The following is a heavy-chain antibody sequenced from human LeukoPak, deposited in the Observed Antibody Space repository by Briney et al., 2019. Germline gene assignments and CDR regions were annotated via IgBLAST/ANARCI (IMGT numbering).Heavy chain of an antibody. CDR3: ASPFGYSSSWYDDY. Sequence: GGSLRPSCAASGFTFSSYAMSWVRQAPGKGLEWVSAISGSGGSTYYADSVKGRFTISRDNSKNTLYLQMNSLRAEDTAVYYCASPFGYSSSWYDDYWGQGTLVTVSS. D-gene: IGHD6-13*01. J-gene: IGHJ4*02. V-gene: IGHV3-23*01. CDR2: ISGSGGST. CDR1: GFTFSSYA.